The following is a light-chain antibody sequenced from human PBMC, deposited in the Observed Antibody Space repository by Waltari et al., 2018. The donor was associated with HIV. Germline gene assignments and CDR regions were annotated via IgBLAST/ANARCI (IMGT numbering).Light chain of an antibody. Sequence: DIQLTQSPSFLSASVGDTVTITCRASQGVNHFLAWYHQKPGKAPKLLIYSTSTFYSGVPSRFSGSGSGTEFTLTISSLQPEDVATYYCQQVNRSPLTFGGGTKVEIK. CDR2: STS. CDR3: QQVNRSPLT. J-gene: IGKJ4*01. CDR1: QGVNHF. V-gene: IGKV1-9*01.